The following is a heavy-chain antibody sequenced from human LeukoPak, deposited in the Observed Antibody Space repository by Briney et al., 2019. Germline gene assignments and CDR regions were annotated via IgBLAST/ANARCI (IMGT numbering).Heavy chain of an antibody. J-gene: IGHJ6*02. V-gene: IGHV3-15*07. CDR1: GFTFSSYS. Sequence: GGSLRLSCAASGFTFSSYSMNWVRQAPGKGLEWVCRIKSKTDGGTTDYAAPVKGRFTISRDDSKNTLYLQMNSLKTEDTAVYYCTTVPSSGMDVWGQGTTVTVSS. D-gene: IGHD3-10*01. CDR2: IKSKTDGGTT. CDR3: TTVPSSGMDV.